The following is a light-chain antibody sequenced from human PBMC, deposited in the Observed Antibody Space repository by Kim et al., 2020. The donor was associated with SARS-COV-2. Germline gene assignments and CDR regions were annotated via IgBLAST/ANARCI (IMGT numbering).Light chain of an antibody. V-gene: IGLV1-44*01. Sequence: GQRVTISCSGSSSNIGRNTINWYQQLPGTAPKVLIYSENQRPSGVPDRFSASKSGTSASLAISGLQSEDEADYYCAAWDDSLNGPVLGGGTQLTVL. CDR2: SEN. CDR1: SSNIGRNT. J-gene: IGLJ3*02. CDR3: AAWDDSLNGPV.